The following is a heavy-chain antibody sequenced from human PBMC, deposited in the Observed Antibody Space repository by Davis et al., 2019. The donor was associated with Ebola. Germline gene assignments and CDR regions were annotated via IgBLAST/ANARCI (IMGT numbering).Heavy chain of an antibody. D-gene: IGHD3-10*01. J-gene: IGHJ5*02. CDR3: ARTRYFYGSGINWFDP. V-gene: IGHV4-34*01. CDR1: GGSFSGYY. CDR2: INHSGST. Sequence: PSETLSLTCAVYGGSFSGYYWSWIRQPPGKGLEWIGEINHSGSTNYNPSLKSRVTISVDTSKNQLSLKLSSVTAADTAVYYCARTRYFYGSGINWFDPWGQGTLVTVSS.